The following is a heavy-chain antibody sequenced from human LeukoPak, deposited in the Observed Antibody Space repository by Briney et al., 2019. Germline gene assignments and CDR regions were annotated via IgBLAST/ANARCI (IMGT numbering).Heavy chain of an antibody. CDR1: GGSFSGYY. V-gene: IGHV4-34*01. D-gene: IGHD6-6*01. Sequence: PSETLSLTCAVYGGSFSGYYWSWIRQPPGKGLEWIGYIYHSGSTYYNPSLKSRVTISVDRSKNQFSLKLSSVTAADTAVYYCAGGSSDAFDIWGQGTMVTVSS. CDR2: IYHSGST. CDR3: AGGSSDAFDI. J-gene: IGHJ3*02.